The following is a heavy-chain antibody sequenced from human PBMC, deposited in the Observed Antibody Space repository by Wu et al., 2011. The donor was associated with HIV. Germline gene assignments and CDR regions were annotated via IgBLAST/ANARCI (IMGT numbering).Heavy chain of an antibody. CDR3: ALRTRAGSGSDY. CDR2: SSLSLVQ. J-gene: IGHJ4*02. D-gene: IGHD3-10*01. Sequence: EWMEGSSLSLVQQTTHRSSKGRVTITADKSTSTAYMELSSLRSEDTAVYYCALRTRAGSGSDYWGQGTLVTVSS. V-gene: IGHV1-69*06.